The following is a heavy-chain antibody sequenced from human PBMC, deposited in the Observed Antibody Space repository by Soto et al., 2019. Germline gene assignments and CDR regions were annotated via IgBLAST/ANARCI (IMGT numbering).Heavy chain of an antibody. CDR1: GDSVSSNSAA. CDR2: TYYRSRWYN. Sequence: SQTLSLTCAISGDSVSSNSAAWNWIRLSPSRGLEWLARTYYRSRWYNDYAVSVRSRITVNPDTSKNQFSLQLTSVTPDDTAVYYCAGTTSHQWYYMDVWGKGTTGTVSS. CDR3: AGTTSHQWYYMDV. J-gene: IGHJ6*03. V-gene: IGHV6-1*01. D-gene: IGHD1-7*01.